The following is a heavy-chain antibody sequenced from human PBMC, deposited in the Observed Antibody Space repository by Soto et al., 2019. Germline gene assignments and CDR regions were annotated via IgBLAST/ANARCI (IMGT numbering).Heavy chain of an antibody. CDR3: ARPLTGITGWLYYYGMDV. D-gene: IGHD1-7*01. CDR1: GYSFTSYW. J-gene: IGHJ6*02. CDR2: IDPSDSYT. V-gene: IGHV5-10-1*01. Sequence: GESLKISCKGSGYSFTSYWISWVRQMPGKGLEWMGRIDPSDSYTNYSPSFQGHVTISADKSISTAYLQWSSLKASDTAMYYCARPLTGITGWLYYYGMDVWGQGTTVTVSS.